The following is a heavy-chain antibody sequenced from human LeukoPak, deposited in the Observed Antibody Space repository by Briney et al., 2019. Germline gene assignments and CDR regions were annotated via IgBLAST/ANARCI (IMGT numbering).Heavy chain of an antibody. Sequence: GGSLRLSCAASGFTVSSNYMSWVRQAPGKGLEWVAISYSGNTTYCADSVRGRFTISRDKSKNRLHLQMNSLRAEDTTVYYCATYSSGRRGYYFDSWGQGTLVTVSS. CDR2: SYSGNTT. D-gene: IGHD6-19*01. V-gene: IGHV3-66*01. CDR1: GFTVSSNY. J-gene: IGHJ4*02. CDR3: ATYSSGRRGYYFDS.